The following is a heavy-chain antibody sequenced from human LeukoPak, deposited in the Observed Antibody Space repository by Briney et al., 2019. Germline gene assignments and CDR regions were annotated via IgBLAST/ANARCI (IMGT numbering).Heavy chain of an antibody. Sequence: SVKISCKASGGTFSSYAISWVRQAPGQGLEWMGGIIPIFGTANYARKFQGRVTITADESTSTAYMELSGLRSEDTAVYYCSKLLAYYYYLDVWGKGTTVTVSS. CDR1: GGTFSSYA. CDR3: SKLLAYYYYLDV. D-gene: IGHD1-1*01. V-gene: IGHV1-69*01. CDR2: IIPIFGTA. J-gene: IGHJ6*03.